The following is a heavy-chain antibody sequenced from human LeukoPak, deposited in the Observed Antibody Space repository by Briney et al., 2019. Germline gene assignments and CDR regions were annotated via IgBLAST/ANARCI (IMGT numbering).Heavy chain of an antibody. CDR2: ISYDGSNK. CDR3: ARDPGQGSTTLH. V-gene: IGHV3-30*03. J-gene: IGHJ4*02. Sequence: GGSLRLSCAASGFTFSNYGMHWVRQAPGKGLEWVAVISYDGSNKNYADSVKGRFTISRDNSKNTLYLQMNSLRAEDTAMYYCARDPGQGSTTLHWGQGIMVTVSS. CDR1: GFTFSNYG. D-gene: IGHD1-26*01.